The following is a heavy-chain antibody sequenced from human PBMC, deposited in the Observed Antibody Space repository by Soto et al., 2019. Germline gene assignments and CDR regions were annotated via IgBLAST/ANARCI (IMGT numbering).Heavy chain of an antibody. Sequence: QVQLVQSGAEVKKPGSSVKVSCKASGGTFSSYAISWVRQAPGQGLEWMGGIIPIFGTANYAQKFQGRVTITADESTSTAYMELSSLRSEDTAVYYCASVLYSYGHENNWFEPWGQGTLVTVAS. D-gene: IGHD5-18*01. CDR3: ASVLYSYGHENNWFEP. V-gene: IGHV1-69*01. CDR1: GGTFSSYA. CDR2: IIPIFGTA. J-gene: IGHJ5*02.